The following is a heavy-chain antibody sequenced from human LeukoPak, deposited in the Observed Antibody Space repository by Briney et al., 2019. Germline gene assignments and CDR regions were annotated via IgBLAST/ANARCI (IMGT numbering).Heavy chain of an antibody. D-gene: IGHD6-19*01. Sequence: PGGSLRLSCAASGFTVSSNYMSWVRQAPGKGLEWVAVISYDGSNKYYADSVKGRFTISRDNSKNTLYLQMNSLRAEDTAVYYCIVVAVRFEEPLDAFDIWGQGTMVTVSS. CDR2: ISYDGSNK. CDR1: GFTVSSNY. CDR3: IVVAVRFEEPLDAFDI. J-gene: IGHJ3*02. V-gene: IGHV3-30-3*01.